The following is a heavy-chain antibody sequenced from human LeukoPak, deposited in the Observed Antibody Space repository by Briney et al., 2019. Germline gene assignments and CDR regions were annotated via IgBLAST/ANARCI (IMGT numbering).Heavy chain of an antibody. CDR3: AINFDFWSGYSY. CDR2: IYYSGST. J-gene: IGHJ4*02. D-gene: IGHD3-3*01. Sequence: SETLSLTCTVSGGSISSSSYYRGWIRQPPGKGLEWIGSIYYSGSTYYNPSLKSRVTISVDTSKNQFSLKLSSVTAADTAVYYCAINFDFWSGYSYWGQGTLVTVSS. V-gene: IGHV4-39*01. CDR1: GGSISSSSYY.